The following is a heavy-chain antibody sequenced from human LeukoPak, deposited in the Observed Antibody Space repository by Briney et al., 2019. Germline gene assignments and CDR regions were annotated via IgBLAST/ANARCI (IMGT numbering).Heavy chain of an antibody. Sequence: PSETLSLTCTVSGGSISSYYWSWIRQPPGKGLGWIGYIYYSGSTNYNPSLKSRVTISVDTSKNQFSLILNSVTAADTAVYYCARVDYYDSSVFDYWGQGTLVTVSS. CDR2: IYYSGST. CDR3: ARVDYYDSSVFDY. J-gene: IGHJ4*02. CDR1: GGSISSYY. V-gene: IGHV4-59*01. D-gene: IGHD3-22*01.